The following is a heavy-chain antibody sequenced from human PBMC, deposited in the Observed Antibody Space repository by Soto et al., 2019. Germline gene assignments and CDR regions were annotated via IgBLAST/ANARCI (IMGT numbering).Heavy chain of an antibody. J-gene: IGHJ2*01. D-gene: IGHD1-1*01. CDR3: TRHVGNGFTVAI. Sequence: QVQLQESGPGLVKPSETLSLTCSVSGGSINGYYWSWIRQPPGKGLEWIGYIYYSGNTIYNPPRPSLTSRLTISGATSKNHFSRRLTSVTAADTPMYWCTRHVGNGFTVAIWCCGTRVTVSS. V-gene: IGHV4-59*08. CDR2: IYYSGNT. CDR1: GGSINGYY.